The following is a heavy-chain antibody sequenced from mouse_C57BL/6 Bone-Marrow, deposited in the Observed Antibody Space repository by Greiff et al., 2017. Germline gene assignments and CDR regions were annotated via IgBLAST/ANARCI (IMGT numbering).Heavy chain of an antibody. CDR3: ATPVSYGSDRTLYDV. CDR2: INPGGGGT. V-gene: IGHV1-54*01. CDR1: GYAFTSYS. J-gene: IGHJ1*03. D-gene: IGHD2-1*01. Sequence: QVQLQQSGAELVKPGTSVKLSCKASGYAFTSYSMEWVQQRPGQGLEWIGVINPGGGGTNYNEKFKGKATLTADKSSSTAYMQLSSLTSEDSAVYFCATPVSYGSDRTLYDVWGTGTTVTVSS.